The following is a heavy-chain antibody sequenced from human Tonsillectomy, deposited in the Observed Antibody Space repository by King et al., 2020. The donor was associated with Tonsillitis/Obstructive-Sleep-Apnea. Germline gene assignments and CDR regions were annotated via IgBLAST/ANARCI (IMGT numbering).Heavy chain of an antibody. Sequence: QLQESGPGLVKPSETLSLTCTVSGGSVSSGSYYWSWIRQPPGKGLEWIGYIYYSGSTNYNPSLKSRVTISVDTSKNQFSLKPSSVTAADTAVYYCARSGVVAASYYYYMDVWGKGTTVTVSS. CDR2: IYYSGST. V-gene: IGHV4-61*01. D-gene: IGHD2-15*01. CDR1: GGSVSSGSYY. J-gene: IGHJ6*03. CDR3: ARSGVVAASYYYYMDV.